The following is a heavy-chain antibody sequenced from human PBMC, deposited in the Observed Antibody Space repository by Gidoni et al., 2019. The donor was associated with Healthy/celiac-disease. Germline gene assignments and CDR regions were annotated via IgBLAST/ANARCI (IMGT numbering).Heavy chain of an antibody. CDR3: ASSSSGYYYDAFDI. CDR2: ISGSGGST. J-gene: IGHJ3*02. CDR1: GATFSSYA. D-gene: IGHD3-22*01. V-gene: IGHV3-23*01. Sequence: EVQRLESGGGLVQPGGSLRLSSEASGATFSSYAMSWVRQAPGQGLEWVSAISGSGGSTYYADSVKGRFTISRDNSKNTLYLPMNSLRAEDTAVYYCASSSSGYYYDAFDIWGRGTMVTVSS.